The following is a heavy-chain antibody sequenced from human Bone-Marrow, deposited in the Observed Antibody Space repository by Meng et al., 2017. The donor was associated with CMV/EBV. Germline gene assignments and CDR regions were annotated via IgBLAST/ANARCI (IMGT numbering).Heavy chain of an antibody. CDR2: IKSDSDDT. D-gene: IGHD3-10*01. CDR3: ARIHPGDY. CDR1: GYTFTSYG. Sequence: ASVKVSCKASGYTFTSYGISWVRQAPGQGLEWMGWIKSDSDDTGYAQKFRGRVTMTRDTSISTAYMELSSLTSEDTAVYYCARIHPGDYWGQGTLVTVSS. V-gene: IGHV1-8*02. J-gene: IGHJ4*02.